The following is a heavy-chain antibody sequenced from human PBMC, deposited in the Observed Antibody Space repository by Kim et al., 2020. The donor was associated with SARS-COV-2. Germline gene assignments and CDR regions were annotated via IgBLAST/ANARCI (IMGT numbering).Heavy chain of an antibody. Sequence: SETLSLTCTVSGGSILSSNSYWAWIRQPPGKGLEWIGSIFYSGSTYYNPSLKSRVTISVDASENQFSLKLTSVTAADTAVYYCASGNDYGDYYGFDPWGQGTLVIVSS. D-gene: IGHD4-17*01. V-gene: IGHV4-39*01. CDR3: ASGNDYGDYYGFDP. CDR1: GGSILSSNSY. J-gene: IGHJ5*02. CDR2: IFYSGST.